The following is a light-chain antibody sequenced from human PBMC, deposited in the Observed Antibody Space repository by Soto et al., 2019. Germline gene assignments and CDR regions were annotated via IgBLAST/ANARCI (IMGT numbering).Light chain of an antibody. CDR2: DAS. Sequence: DIQMTQSPSTLSAYVGDRVIITCRASQNIDGWLAWYQQKPGKAPKLLLYDASSLETGVSSRFSGSGSGAEFTLTISSLQPDEFATYYCQQYNDNSFFGQGTKLEIK. V-gene: IGKV1-5*01. CDR3: QQYNDNSF. CDR1: QNIDGW. J-gene: IGKJ2*01.